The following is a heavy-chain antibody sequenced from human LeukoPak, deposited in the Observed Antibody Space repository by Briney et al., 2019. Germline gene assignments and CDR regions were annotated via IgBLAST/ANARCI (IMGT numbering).Heavy chain of an antibody. CDR2: IYYSGSINST. CDR1: GGSISSYY. Sequence: SETLSLTCTVSGGSISSYYWSWIRQPPGKGLEWIGYIYYSGSINSTNYSPSLKSRVTISVDTSKNQFSLKLNSMTAADTAMYYCARAIVPWGYYFDYWGQGTLVTVS. D-gene: IGHD2-8*01. J-gene: IGHJ4*02. V-gene: IGHV4-59*08. CDR3: ARAIVPWGYYFDY.